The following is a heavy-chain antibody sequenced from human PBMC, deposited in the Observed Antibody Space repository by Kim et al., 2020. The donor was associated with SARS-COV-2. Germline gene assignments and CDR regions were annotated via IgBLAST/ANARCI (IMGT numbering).Heavy chain of an antibody. V-gene: IGHV4-34*01. CDR3: ARGMFCDETPFYSATFDS. Sequence: SETLSITCAVYGGSFSDYYWNWIRQSPGKGLEWIGEINYGGKTYYNPSLKRRVAISIDTAKNQFALQLKSVTAADTAIYYCARGMFCDETPFYSATFDSWG. D-gene: IGHD2-15*01. J-gene: IGHJ5*01. CDR1: GGSFSDYY. CDR2: INYGGKT.